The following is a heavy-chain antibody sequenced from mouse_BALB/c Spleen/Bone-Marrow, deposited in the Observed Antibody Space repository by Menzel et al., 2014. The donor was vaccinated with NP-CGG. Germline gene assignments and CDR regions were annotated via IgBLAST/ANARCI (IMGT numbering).Heavy chain of an antibody. CDR3: TRLDSSGYGAY. D-gene: IGHD3-2*01. CDR1: GYTFTDYE. J-gene: IGHJ3*01. CDR2: IDPETGGT. V-gene: IGHV1-15*01. Sequence: VQLQQSGAELVRPGASVTLSCKASGYTFTDYEMHWLKQTPVHGLEWIGAIDPETGGTAYNRKFKGRATLTTDKSSSTAYMELRNLTSEDSAVYYCTRLDSSGYGAYWGQGTLVTVSA.